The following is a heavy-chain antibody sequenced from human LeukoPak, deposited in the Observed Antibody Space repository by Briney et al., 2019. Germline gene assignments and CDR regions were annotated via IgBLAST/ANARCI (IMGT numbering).Heavy chain of an antibody. V-gene: IGHV3-23*01. D-gene: IGHD5-18*01. CDR2: ISGSGDKI. Sequence: PGGSLRLSCAASGFTFSNYAMNWVRQAPGKGLEWVAVISGSGDKIYYTDSVKGRFTISRDNSKNTLSLQMTSLRAEDTAVYYCAKDEGEKYRTYFDYWGQGTLVTVSS. CDR3: AKDEGEKYRTYFDY. CDR1: GFTFSNYA. J-gene: IGHJ4*02.